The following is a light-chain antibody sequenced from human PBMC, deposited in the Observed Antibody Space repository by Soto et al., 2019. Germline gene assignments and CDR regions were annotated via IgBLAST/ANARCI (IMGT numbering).Light chain of an antibody. Sequence: DIQMTQSPSSLSASVGDRGTITCRASQCNACDSSWYQQKPGRAPKLLIHAASSLQSGVPSRFSGSGSGTVFTLTNNNLQPEDFATYYCQQSYTTPLCSFGQGTKLE. J-gene: IGKJ2*02. V-gene: IGKV1-39*01. CDR1: QCNACD. CDR2: AAS. CDR3: QQSYTTPLCS.